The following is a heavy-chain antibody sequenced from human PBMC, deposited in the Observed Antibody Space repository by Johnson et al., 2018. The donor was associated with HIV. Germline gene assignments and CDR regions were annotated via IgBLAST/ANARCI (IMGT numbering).Heavy chain of an antibody. Sequence: VQLVESGGGLVQPGGSLRLSCAASGFTFSSYDMSWVRQAPGKGLEWVSGISWNSGSIGYADSVKGRFTISRDNAKNSLYLQMNSLRAEDTAVYYCAREEEWELTLVGVGAFDIWGQGTMVTVSS. CDR1: GFTFSSYD. V-gene: IGHV3-48*04. D-gene: IGHD1-26*01. CDR2: ISWNSGSI. CDR3: AREEEWELTLVGVGAFDI. J-gene: IGHJ3*02.